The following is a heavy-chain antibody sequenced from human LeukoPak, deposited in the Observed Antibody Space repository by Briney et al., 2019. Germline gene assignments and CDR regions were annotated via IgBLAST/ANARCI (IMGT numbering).Heavy chain of an antibody. D-gene: IGHD2-2*02. CDR3: ARIQAVGVPVAIDAYYSYGMDV. CDR1: GYTFTSYD. V-gene: IGHV1-8*01. CDR2: MNPNSGNT. Sequence: VKFSCKASGYTFTSYDINWVRQATGQGLEWMGWMNPNSGNTGYAQKFQGRVTMTRNTSISTAYMELSSLRSEDTAVYYCARIQAVGVPVAIDAYYSYGMDVWGQGTAVSVSS. J-gene: IGHJ6*02.